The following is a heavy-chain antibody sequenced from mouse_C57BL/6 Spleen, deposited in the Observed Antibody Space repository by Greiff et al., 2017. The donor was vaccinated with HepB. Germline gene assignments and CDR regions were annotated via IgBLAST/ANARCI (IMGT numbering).Heavy chain of an antibody. D-gene: IGHD1-1*01. CDR2: IDPSDSET. J-gene: IGHJ4*01. Sequence: VQLQQPGAELVRPGSSVKLSCKASGYTFTSYWMHWVKQRPIQGLEWIGNIDPSDSETHYNQKFKDKATLTVDKSSSTAYMQLSSLTSEDSAVYYCAREDYGSSPSYAMDYWGQGTSVTVSS. V-gene: IGHV1-52*01. CDR3: AREDYGSSPSYAMDY. CDR1: GYTFTSYW.